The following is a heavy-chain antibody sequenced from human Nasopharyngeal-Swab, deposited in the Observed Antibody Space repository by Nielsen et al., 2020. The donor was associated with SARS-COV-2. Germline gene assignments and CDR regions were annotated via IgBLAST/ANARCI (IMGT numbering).Heavy chain of an antibody. D-gene: IGHD1-14*01. CDR1: GYTFTGYY. J-gene: IGHJ4*02. Sequence: ASVKVSCKASGYTFTGYYMHWVRQAPGQGLEWMGIINPSGGSTSYAQKFQGRVTMTRDTSTSTVYMELSSLRSEDTAVYYCARDGSPEVFDYWGQGTLVTVSS. CDR2: INPSGGST. CDR3: ARDGSPEVFDY. V-gene: IGHV1-46*01.